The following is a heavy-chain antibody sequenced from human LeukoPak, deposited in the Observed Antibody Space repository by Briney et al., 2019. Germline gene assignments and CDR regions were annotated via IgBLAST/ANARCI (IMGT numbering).Heavy chain of an antibody. D-gene: IGHD5-18*01. CDR2: IYYSGST. CDR1: GGSISSYY. J-gene: IGHJ4*02. V-gene: IGHV4-39*07. CDR3: ARINVDTAMVRGFDY. Sequence: SETLSLTCTVSGGSISSYYWSWIRQPPGKGLEWIGSIYYSGSTYYNPSLKSRVTISVDTSKNQFSLKLSSVTAADTAVYYCARINVDTAMVRGFDYWGQGTLVTVSS.